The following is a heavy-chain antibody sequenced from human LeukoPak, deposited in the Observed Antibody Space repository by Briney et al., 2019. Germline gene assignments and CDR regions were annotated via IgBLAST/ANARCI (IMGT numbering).Heavy chain of an antibody. V-gene: IGHV3-23*01. CDR2: ISVSGGGT. J-gene: IGHJ4*02. CDR1: GFAFSSYA. Sequence: GGSLRLSCAASGFAFSSYAMSWVRQAPGKGLEWVSSISVSGGGTYYADSVKGRFTISRDSSKNTVYLQMNSLRVEDTAVYYCARGGATVTWGFFDYWGQGTLVTVSS. CDR3: ARGGATVTWGFFDY. D-gene: IGHD4-17*01.